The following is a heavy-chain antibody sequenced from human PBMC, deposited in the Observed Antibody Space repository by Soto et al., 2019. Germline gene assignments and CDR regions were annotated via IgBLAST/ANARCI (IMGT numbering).Heavy chain of an antibody. J-gene: IGHJ5*02. D-gene: IGHD6-13*01. CDR3: ARGEGSSYDRLSNCLDP. V-gene: IGHV3-48*01. CDR2: ISSSSSTI. Sequence: GGSLRLSCAASGLTFSSYSMNWVRQAPGKGLEWVSYISSSSSTIYYADSVKGRFTISRDNAKNSLYLQMNSLRAEDTAVYYCARGEGSSYDRLSNCLDPSGQGTLVTGSS. CDR1: GLTFSSYS.